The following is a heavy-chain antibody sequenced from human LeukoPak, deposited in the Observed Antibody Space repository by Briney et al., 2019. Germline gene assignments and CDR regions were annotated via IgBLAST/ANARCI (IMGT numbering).Heavy chain of an antibody. CDR1: GGSISSSSYY. CDR2: IYYSGST. J-gene: IGHJ3*02. D-gene: IGHD4-17*01. V-gene: IGHV4-39*07. CDR3: ARERDHYGDPHDAFDI. Sequence: SETLSLTCTVSGGSISSSSYYWGWIRQPPGKGLEWIGSIYYSGSTYYNPSLKSRVTISVDTSKNQFSLKLSSVTAADTAVYYCARERDHYGDPHDAFDIWGQGTMVTVSS.